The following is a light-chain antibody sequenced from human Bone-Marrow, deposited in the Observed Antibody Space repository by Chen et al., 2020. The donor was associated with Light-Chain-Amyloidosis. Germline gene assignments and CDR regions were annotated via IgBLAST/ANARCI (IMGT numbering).Light chain of an antibody. V-gene: IGLV3-25*03. CDR3: QSADSSGTYEVI. CDR2: RDT. J-gene: IGLJ2*01. CDR1: DLPTKY. Sequence: SYELTQKNSVSVSPGKTARITCSGDDLPTKYAYWYQQKPGQAPVLVIHRDTERPSGISERFSGSSSGTTATLTISGVQAEDEADYHCQSADSSGTYEVIFGGGTKLTVL.